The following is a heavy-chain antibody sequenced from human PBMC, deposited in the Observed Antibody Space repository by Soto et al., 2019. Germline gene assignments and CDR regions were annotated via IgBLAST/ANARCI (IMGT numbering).Heavy chain of an antibody. CDR2: IYYSGST. Sequence: SETLSLTCTVSGGSISSYYWSWIRQPPGKGLEWIGYIYYSGSTNYNPSLKSRVTISVDTSKNQFSLKLSSVTAADTAVYYCARLRRGDYYYYMDVWGKGTTVTVSS. V-gene: IGHV4-59*08. CDR3: ARLRRGDYYYYMDV. CDR1: GGSISSYY. J-gene: IGHJ6*03.